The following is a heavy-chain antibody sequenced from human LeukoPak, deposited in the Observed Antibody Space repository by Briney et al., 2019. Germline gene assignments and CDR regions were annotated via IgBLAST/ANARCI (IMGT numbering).Heavy chain of an antibody. Sequence: GGSLRLSCAASGFTFSSYAMSWVRQAPGKGLEWVSAISGSGGSTYYADSVKGRFTISRDNSKNTLYLQMNSLRAEDTAVYYCAPYCSSTSCWEQFDYWGQGTLVTVSS. J-gene: IGHJ4*02. D-gene: IGHD2-2*01. CDR3: APYCSSTSCWEQFDY. CDR2: ISGSGGST. V-gene: IGHV3-23*01. CDR1: GFTFSSYA.